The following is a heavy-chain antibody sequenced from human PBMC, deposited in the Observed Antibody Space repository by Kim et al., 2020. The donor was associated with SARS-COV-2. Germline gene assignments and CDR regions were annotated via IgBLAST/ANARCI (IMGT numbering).Heavy chain of an antibody. CDR2: A. Sequence: ANDAQKCQGRVTITADESTSTAYMELSSLRAEDTAVYYCARAIAAAGPDYWGQGTLVTVSS. CDR3: ARAIAAAGPDY. J-gene: IGHJ4*02. V-gene: IGHV1-69*01. D-gene: IGHD6-13*01.